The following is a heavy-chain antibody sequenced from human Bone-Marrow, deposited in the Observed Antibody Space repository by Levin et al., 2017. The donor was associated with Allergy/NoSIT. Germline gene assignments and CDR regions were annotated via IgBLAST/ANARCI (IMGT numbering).Heavy chain of an antibody. CDR3: ARDMSNYYDSSGFDP. J-gene: IGHJ5*02. D-gene: IGHD3-22*01. V-gene: IGHV7-4-1*02. CDR1: GYTFTSYA. Sequence: AASVKVSCKASGYTFTSYAMNWVRQAPGQGLEWMGWINTNTGNPTYAQGFTGRFVFSLDTSVSTAYLQISSLKAEDTAVYYCARDMSNYYDSSGFDPWGQGTLVTVSS. CDR2: INTNTGNP.